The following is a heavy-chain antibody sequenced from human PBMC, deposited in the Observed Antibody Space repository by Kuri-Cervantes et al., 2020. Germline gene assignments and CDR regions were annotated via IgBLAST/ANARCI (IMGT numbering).Heavy chain of an antibody. Sequence: GESLKISCAASGFTYSTYAMSWVRQAPGKGLEWVSAISSSGGSTYYADSVKGRFTISRDISRNTLYLYLQMNSLRAEDTAVYYCAKGQWLVGFDYWGQGTLVTVSS. D-gene: IGHD6-19*01. CDR2: ISSSGGST. J-gene: IGHJ4*02. V-gene: IGHV3-23*01. CDR3: AKGQWLVGFDY. CDR1: GFTYSTYA.